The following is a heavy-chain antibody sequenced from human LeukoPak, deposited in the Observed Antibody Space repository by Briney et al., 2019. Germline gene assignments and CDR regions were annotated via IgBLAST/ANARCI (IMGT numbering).Heavy chain of an antibody. CDR3: ARDSDYGDYHFDY. CDR2: IWYDGSNK. V-gene: IGHV3-33*01. CDR1: GFTFSSYG. J-gene: IGHJ4*02. Sequence: PGRSLRLSCAASGFTFSSYGMHWVRQAPGKGLEWVAVIWYDGSNKYYADSVKGRFTISRDNSKNTLYLQMNSLRAEDTAVYYCARDSDYGDYHFDYRGQGTLVTVSS. D-gene: IGHD4-17*01.